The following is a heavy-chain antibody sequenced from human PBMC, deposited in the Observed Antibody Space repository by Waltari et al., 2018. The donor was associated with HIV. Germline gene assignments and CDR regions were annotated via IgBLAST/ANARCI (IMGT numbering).Heavy chain of an antibody. V-gene: IGHV1-8*02. J-gene: IGHJ4*02. CDR3: ARGTSGTYSDY. Sequence: QVQLVQSGAEVKKPGASVRVSCKAVGYTCSNYQINWVRQATGQGLEWMGWLSPNSGNTGSAQKFQGRLTMTRDTSTGTAYLEMSALTSDDTGIYFCARGTSGTYSDYWGQGTLVAVSS. D-gene: IGHD5-12*01. CDR2: LSPNSGNT. CDR1: GYTCSNYQ.